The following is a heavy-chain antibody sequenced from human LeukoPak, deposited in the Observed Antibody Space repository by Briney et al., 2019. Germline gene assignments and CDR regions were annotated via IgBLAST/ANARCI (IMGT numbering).Heavy chain of an antibody. V-gene: IGHV4-59*11. Sequence: SETLSLTCNVSGDSMENHYWSWIRQPPGKGLEWIGYKYWSGTSNYNPSLKSRVTISVDTSNIQISLKLTSVTPADTAVYYCASGGIQLWTDREFDHWGQGTLVTVSS. CDR3: ASGGIQLWTDREFDH. CDR2: KYWSGTS. J-gene: IGHJ4*02. D-gene: IGHD5-18*01. CDR1: GDSMENHY.